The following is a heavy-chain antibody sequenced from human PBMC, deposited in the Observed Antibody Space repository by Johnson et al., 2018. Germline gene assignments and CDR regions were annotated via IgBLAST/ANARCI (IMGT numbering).Heavy chain of an antibody. D-gene: IGHD1-7*01. CDR3: AKDLTGTTRDYYGMDG. CDR2: ISYDGSNK. J-gene: IGHJ6*02. V-gene: IGHV3-30*18. CDR1: GFTFSSYG. Sequence: VQLVESGGGVVQPGRSLRLSCATSGFTFSSYGMHWVRQAPGKGLEWVASISYDGSNKYYADSVKGRFTISRDNSKNTLYLQMNSLRAEDTAVYYCAKDLTGTTRDYYGMDGWGQGTTVTVAS.